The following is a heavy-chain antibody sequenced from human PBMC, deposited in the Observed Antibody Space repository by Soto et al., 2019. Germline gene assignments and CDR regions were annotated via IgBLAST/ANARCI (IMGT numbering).Heavy chain of an antibody. CDR3: VKGEYYYDSSGYYPFDY. CDR1: GFTFSIHA. CDR2: ISINGGST. Sequence: PAGSLSLPCSASGFTFSIHAMHWVRQAPGKGLEYVSSISINGGSTHYADSVKGRFTISRDNSKNTQYLQMSSLRADDTALYYCVKGEYYYDSSGYYPFDYWGQGTLVTVSS. J-gene: IGHJ4*02. D-gene: IGHD3-22*01. V-gene: IGHV3-64D*06.